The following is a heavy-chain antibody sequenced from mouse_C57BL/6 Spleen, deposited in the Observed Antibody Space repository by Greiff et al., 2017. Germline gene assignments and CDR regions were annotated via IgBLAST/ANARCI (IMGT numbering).Heavy chain of an antibody. Sequence: QVQLQQPGAELVKPGASVKMSCKASGYNFTSYWITWVKQRPGQGLEWIGDIYPGSGSTNYNEKFKGKATLTVDTSSSAAYMQLSSLTPEDSAVYYCARSSSGKGYYVDYWGQGTTLTVSS. CDR2: IYPGSGST. J-gene: IGHJ2*01. V-gene: IGHV1-55*01. D-gene: IGHD1-1*01. CDR1: GYNFTSYW. CDR3: ARSSSGKGYYVDY.